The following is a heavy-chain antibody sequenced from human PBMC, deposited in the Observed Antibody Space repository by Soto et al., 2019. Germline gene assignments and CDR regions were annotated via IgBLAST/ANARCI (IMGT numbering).Heavy chain of an antibody. D-gene: IGHD1-26*01. V-gene: IGHV4-4*07. CDR1: GGSISIYY. J-gene: IGHJ6*02. Sequence: PSETLSLTCTVSGGSISIYYWSWIRQPAGKGLEWIGRIYTSGSTNYNPSLKSRVTMSVDTSKNQFSLKLSSVTAADTAVYYCARDLFEGATSDYGMDVWGQGTTVTVSS. CDR2: IYTSGST. CDR3: ARDLFEGATSDYGMDV.